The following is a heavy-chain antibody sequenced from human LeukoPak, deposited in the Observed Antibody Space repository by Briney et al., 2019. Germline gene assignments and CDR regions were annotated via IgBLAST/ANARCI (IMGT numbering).Heavy chain of an antibody. D-gene: IGHD1-26*01. CDR3: ARAGGRGSWAFDI. Sequence: GGSLRLSCAASGFTFSSYSMNWVRQAPGKGLEWVSSISSSSSYIYYADSVKGRFTISRDNAKNSLYLQMNSLRAEDTAVYYCARAGGRGSWAFDIWGQGTMVTVSS. CDR1: GFTFSSYS. CDR2: ISSSSSYI. J-gene: IGHJ3*02. V-gene: IGHV3-21*01.